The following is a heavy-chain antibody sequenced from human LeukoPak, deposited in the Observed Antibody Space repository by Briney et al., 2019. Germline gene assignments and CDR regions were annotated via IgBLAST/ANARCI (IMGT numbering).Heavy chain of an antibody. CDR3: ARVSCSGGSCYSGY. V-gene: IGHV3-48*04. Sequence: PGGSLRLSCAASGFTFSSYAMSWVRQAPGKGLEWVSYISSSGSTIYYADSVKGRFTISRDNAKNSLYLQMNSLRAEDTAVYYCARVSCSGGSCYSGYWGQGTLVTVSS. D-gene: IGHD2-15*01. J-gene: IGHJ4*02. CDR2: ISSSGSTI. CDR1: GFTFSSYA.